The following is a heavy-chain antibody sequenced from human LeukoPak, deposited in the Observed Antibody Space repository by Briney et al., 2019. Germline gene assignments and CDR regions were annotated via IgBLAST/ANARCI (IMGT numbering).Heavy chain of an antibody. CDR2: ISAYNGNT. CDR1: GYTFTSYG. Sequence: GASVKVSCKASGYTFTSYGISWVRQAPGQGLEWMGWISAYNGNTNYAQKLQGRVTMTTDTSTSTAYMELRSLRSDDTAVYYCAREDDSSGYYWYYFDYWGQGTLVTVSS. J-gene: IGHJ4*02. CDR3: AREDDSSGYYWYYFDY. D-gene: IGHD3-22*01. V-gene: IGHV1-18*01.